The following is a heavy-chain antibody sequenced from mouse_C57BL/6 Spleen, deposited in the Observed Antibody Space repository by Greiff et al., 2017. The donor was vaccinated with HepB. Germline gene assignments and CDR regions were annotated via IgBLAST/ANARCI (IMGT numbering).Heavy chain of an antibody. V-gene: IGHV14-1*01. Sequence: VQLQQSGAELVRPGASVKLSCTASGFNIKDYYMHWVKQRPEQGLEWIGRIDSEDGDTEYAPKFQGKATMTADTSSNTAYLQLSSLTSEDTAVYYCILYDYDGRYFDVWGTGTTVTVSS. CDR1: GFNIKDYY. CDR3: ILYDYDGRYFDV. J-gene: IGHJ1*03. D-gene: IGHD2-4*01. CDR2: IDSEDGDT.